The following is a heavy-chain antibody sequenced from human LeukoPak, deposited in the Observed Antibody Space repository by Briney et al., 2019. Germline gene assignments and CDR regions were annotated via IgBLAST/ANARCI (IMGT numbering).Heavy chain of an antibody. CDR3: ARAGELLDAFDI. CDR2: INPSGDST. CDR1: GYTFTNYY. J-gene: IGHJ3*02. V-gene: IGHV1-46*01. Sequence: ASEKLSCKASGYTFTNYYIHWVRQAPGQRLECMGIINPSGDSTSYAQKFQGRVTMTSDMSTSTVYMYLSNLRSEDTAVYYCARAGELLDAFDIWGQGTMVTVSS. D-gene: IGHD1-26*01.